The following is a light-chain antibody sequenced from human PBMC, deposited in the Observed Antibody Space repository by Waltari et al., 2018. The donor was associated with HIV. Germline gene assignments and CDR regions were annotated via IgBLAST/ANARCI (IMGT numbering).Light chain of an antibody. Sequence: DIVMTQSPDSLPVSLGERATINCKSSQSLLYSSNNKNYLAWYQKKPRQPPKPRIYWASTRESGAPDRFSGGGSGTNFTLAISSLQAEDVAVYYCQQYYIVPLTFGGGTRVEIK. CDR2: WAS. J-gene: IGKJ4*01. CDR3: QQYYIVPLT. V-gene: IGKV4-1*01. CDR1: QSLLYSSNNKNY.